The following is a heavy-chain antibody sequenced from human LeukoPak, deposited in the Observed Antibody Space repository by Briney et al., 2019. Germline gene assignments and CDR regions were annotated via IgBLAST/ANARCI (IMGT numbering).Heavy chain of an antibody. CDR1: GFAFSNFA. CDR2: IWYDGSNK. V-gene: IGHV3-33*06. CDR3: AKGAGGCTNGVCYPYYYYYYMDV. D-gene: IGHD2-8*01. J-gene: IGHJ6*03. Sequence: GGSLRLSCAASGFAFSNFAMSWVRQAPGKGLEWVAVIWYDGSNKYYADSVKGRFTISRDNSKNTLYLQMNSLRAEDTAVYYCAKGAGGCTNGVCYPYYYYYYMDVWGKGTTVTVSS.